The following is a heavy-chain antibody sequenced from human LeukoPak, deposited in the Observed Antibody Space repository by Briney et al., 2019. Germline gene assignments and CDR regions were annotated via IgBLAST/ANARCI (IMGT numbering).Heavy chain of an antibody. V-gene: IGHV3-30*01. Sequence: GGSLRLSCAASGFTFSSYAMHWVRQAPGKGLEWVAVISYDGSNKYYADSVKGRFTISRDNSKNTLYLQMNSLRAEDTAVYYCARVGSEGSYPEFFCHSWRQGTLVSVSS. D-gene: IGHD1-26*01. J-gene: IGHJ4*02. CDR1: GFTFSSYA. CDR3: ARVGSEGSYPEFFCHS. CDR2: ISYDGSNK.